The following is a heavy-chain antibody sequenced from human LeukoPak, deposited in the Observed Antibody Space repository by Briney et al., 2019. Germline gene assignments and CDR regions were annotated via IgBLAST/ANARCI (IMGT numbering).Heavy chain of an antibody. CDR1: GYTFTGYY. J-gene: IGHJ4*02. CDR2: INPNSGGT. D-gene: IGHD6-19*01. V-gene: IGHV1-2*02. CDR3: ARLAVAGGFDY. Sequence: ASVKVSCKASGYTFTGYYMHWVRQAPGQGLEWMGWINPNSGGTNYAQKSQGRVTMTRDTTISTAYMELSRLRSDGTVVYYCARLAVAGGFDYWGQGTLVTVSS.